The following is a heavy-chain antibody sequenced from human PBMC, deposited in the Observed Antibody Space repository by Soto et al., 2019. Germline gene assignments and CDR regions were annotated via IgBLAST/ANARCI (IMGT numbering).Heavy chain of an antibody. V-gene: IGHV1-69*06. CDR2: IIPIFGTA. J-gene: IGHJ6*02. Sequence: SVKVSCKASGGTFSSYAISWVRQAPGQGLEWMGGIIPIFGTANYAQKFQGRVTITADKSTSTAYMELSSLKASDTAMYYCARPLAVAGSYYYYGMDVWGQGTAVTVSS. CDR3: ARPLAVAGSYYYYGMDV. CDR1: GGTFSSYA. D-gene: IGHD6-19*01.